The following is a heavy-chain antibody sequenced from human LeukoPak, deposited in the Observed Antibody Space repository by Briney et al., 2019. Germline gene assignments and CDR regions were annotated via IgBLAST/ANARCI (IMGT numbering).Heavy chain of an antibody. CDR1: GGSISSYY. V-gene: IGHV4-59*01. Sequence: PPETLSLTCTVSGGSISSYYWSWIRQPPGKGLEWIGYIYYSGSTNYNPSLKSRVTISVDTSKNQFSLKLSSVTAADTAVYYCARGGINTVTNRFDYWGQGTLVTVSS. CDR3: ARGGINTVTNRFDY. J-gene: IGHJ4*02. CDR2: IYYSGST. D-gene: IGHD4-17*01.